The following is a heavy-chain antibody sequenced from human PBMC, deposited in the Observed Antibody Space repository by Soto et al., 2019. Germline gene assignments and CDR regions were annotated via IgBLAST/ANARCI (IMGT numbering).Heavy chain of an antibody. Sequence: PGGSLRLSCAASKFTFSSHWMTWVRQAPGKGLEWVANIKQDGSEKNYVDSVKGRFTISRDNAKNSLYLQMNSLRAEETAVYYCARVGSGWSKTPDFWGQGTLVTVSS. D-gene: IGHD6-19*01. CDR3: ARVGSGWSKTPDF. J-gene: IGHJ4*02. CDR1: KFTFSSHW. CDR2: IKQDGSEK. V-gene: IGHV3-7*01.